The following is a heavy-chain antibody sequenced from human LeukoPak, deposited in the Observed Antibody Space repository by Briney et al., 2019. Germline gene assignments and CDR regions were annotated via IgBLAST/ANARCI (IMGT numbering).Heavy chain of an antibody. CDR2: IYYSGST. CDR1: GGSISSYY. Sequence: PSETLSLTFTVSGGSISSYYWSWIRQPPGKGLEWIGYIYYSGSTNYNPSLKSRVTISVDTSKNQFSLKLSSVTAADTAVYYCARVNYDILTGASSAFDIWGQGTMVTVSS. CDR3: ARVNYDILTGASSAFDI. D-gene: IGHD3-9*01. V-gene: IGHV4-59*08. J-gene: IGHJ3*02.